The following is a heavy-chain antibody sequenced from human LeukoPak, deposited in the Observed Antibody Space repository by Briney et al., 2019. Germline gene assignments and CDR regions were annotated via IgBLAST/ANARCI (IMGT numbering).Heavy chain of an antibody. V-gene: IGHV4-59*12. Sequence: SETLSLTCTVSGGSISSYYWSWIRQPPGKGLEWIGYIYYSGSTNYNPSLKSRVTISVDTSKNQFSLKLSSVTAADTAVYYCARRVAIAAAGTSGAFDIWGQGTMVTVSS. CDR1: GGSISSYY. CDR2: IYYSGST. CDR3: ARRVAIAAAGTSGAFDI. J-gene: IGHJ3*02. D-gene: IGHD6-13*01.